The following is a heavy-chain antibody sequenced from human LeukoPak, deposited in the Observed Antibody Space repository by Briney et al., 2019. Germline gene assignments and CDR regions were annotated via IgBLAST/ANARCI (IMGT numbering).Heavy chain of an antibody. CDR1: GFTFSSYA. Sequence: GGSLRLSCAASGFTFSSYAMHWVRQAPGKGLEWVAFIRHDGTNKFYGTSVKGRFTISRDNSKNTLYLQMNSLRAEDTAVYYCARASGIAVAGFYMDVWGKGTTVTVSS. J-gene: IGHJ6*03. D-gene: IGHD6-19*01. CDR2: IRHDGTNK. V-gene: IGHV3-30*02. CDR3: ARASGIAVAGFYMDV.